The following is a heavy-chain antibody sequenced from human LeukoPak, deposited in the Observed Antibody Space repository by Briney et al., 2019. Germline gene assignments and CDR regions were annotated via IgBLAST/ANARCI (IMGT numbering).Heavy chain of an antibody. V-gene: IGHV1-69*04. CDR1: GGTFSSYA. D-gene: IGHD3-9*01. Sequence: SVKVSCKASGGTFSSYAISWVRQAPGQGLEWMGRIIPILGIANYAQKFQGRVTITADKSTSTAYMELSSPRSEGTAVYYCARDTCLWDDILTGYPNWFDPWGQGTLVTVSS. CDR2: IIPILGIA. J-gene: IGHJ5*02. CDR3: ARDTCLWDDILTGYPNWFDP.